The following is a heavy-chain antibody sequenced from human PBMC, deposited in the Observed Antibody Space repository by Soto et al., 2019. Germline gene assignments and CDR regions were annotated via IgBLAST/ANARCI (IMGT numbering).Heavy chain of an antibody. CDR3: ARQGGEYNTMSDY. CDR2: IYPGDSDA. D-gene: IGHD3-10*01. Sequence: GESLKISCKCSGDTFSQYWIGWVRQTPGKGLEWMGMIYPGDSDARYSPSFEGQVTFSVDKSINTAYLQWNSLKASDTAMYCCARQGGEYNTMSDYWGQGTLVTVPS. CDR1: GDTFSQYW. V-gene: IGHV5-51*01. J-gene: IGHJ4*02.